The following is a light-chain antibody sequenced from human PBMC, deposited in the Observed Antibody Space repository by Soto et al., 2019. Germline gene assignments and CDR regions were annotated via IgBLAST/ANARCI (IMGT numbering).Light chain of an antibody. CDR3: AAWHDSLNGPV. CDR1: SSNIGGNP. J-gene: IGLJ3*02. CDR2: NNN. Sequence: QSVLTQPPSASGTPGQRVTISCSGSSSNIGGNPVNWYQQLPGTPPKLLIYNNNQRPSGVPDRLSGSKSGTSASLAISGRQSEDEAEYYCAAWHDSLNGPVFGGGTKLTVL. V-gene: IGLV1-44*01.